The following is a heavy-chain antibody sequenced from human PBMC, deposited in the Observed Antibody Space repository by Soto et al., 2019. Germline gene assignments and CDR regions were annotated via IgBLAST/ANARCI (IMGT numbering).Heavy chain of an antibody. V-gene: IGHV5-51*01. Sequence: GESLKISCKGSGYSFTSYWIGWVRQMPGKGLEWMGIIYPGDSDTRYSPSFQGQVTISADKSISTAYLQWSSLKASDTAMYYCARSPYSGYDFYYYGMDVWGQGTTVTVSS. CDR1: GYSFTSYW. D-gene: IGHD5-12*01. J-gene: IGHJ6*02. CDR3: ARSPYSGYDFYYYGMDV. CDR2: IYPGDSDT.